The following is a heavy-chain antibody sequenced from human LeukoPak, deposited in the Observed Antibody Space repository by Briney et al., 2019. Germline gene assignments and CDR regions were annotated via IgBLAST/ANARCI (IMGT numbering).Heavy chain of an antibody. CDR2: IYTSGST. CDR1: GGSISSYY. V-gene: IGHV4-4*07. CDR3: ARELEVAAAGLYYYYYMDV. D-gene: IGHD6-13*01. Sequence: SETLSLTCTVPGGSISSYYWSWIRQPAGKGLEWIGRIYTSGSTNYNPSLKSRVTMSVDTSKNQFSLKLSSVTAADTAVYYCARELEVAAAGLYYYYYMDVWGKGTTVTVSS. J-gene: IGHJ6*03.